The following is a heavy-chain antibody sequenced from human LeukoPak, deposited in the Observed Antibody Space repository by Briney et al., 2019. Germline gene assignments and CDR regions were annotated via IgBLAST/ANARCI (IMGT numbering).Heavy chain of an antibody. V-gene: IGHV5-51*01. J-gene: IGHJ6*03. CDR3: ARGSGWTYYYMDV. CDR1: GYSFTSYW. D-gene: IGHD6-19*01. Sequence: GESLKISCKGSGYSFTSYWIGWVRQMAGKSLQWMGIIYPGDSDTRYSPSFQGQVTISADKSISTAYLQWSSLKASDTAMYYCARGSGWTYYYMDVWGKGTTVTVSS. CDR2: IYPGDSDT.